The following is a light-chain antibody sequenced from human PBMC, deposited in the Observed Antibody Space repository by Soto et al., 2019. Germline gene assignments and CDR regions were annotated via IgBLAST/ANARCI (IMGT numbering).Light chain of an antibody. CDR2: NVS. J-gene: IGLJ2*01. Sequence: QSVLTQPASVSGSPGQSITISCTGTSSDVGGYNHISWYQQHPGKVPQLLIYNVSHRPSGVSNRFSGSKSGNTASLTISGLQAEDEAEYKCSSYTTGSPYVVFGGGTKVTVL. CDR3: SSYTTGSPYVV. V-gene: IGLV2-14*01. CDR1: SSDVGGYNH.